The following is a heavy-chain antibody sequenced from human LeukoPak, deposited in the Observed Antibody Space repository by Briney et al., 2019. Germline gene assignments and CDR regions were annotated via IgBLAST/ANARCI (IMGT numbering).Heavy chain of an antibody. CDR2: INPNSGGT. Sequence: ASVKVSCKASGYTFSGFYIHWVRQAPGQGLEWMGWINPNSGGTNYAQKFQGRVTMTRDTSISTAYMELSRLRSDDTAVYYCARDRSGLRLGELSIWGQGTMVTVSS. CDR1: GYTFSGFY. D-gene: IGHD3-16*01. CDR3: ARDRSGLRLGELSI. V-gene: IGHV1-2*02. J-gene: IGHJ3*02.